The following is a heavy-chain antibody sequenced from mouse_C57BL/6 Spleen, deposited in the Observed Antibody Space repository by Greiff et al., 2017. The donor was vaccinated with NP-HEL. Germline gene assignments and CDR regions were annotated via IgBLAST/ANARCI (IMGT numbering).Heavy chain of an antibody. D-gene: IGHD1-1*01. CDR3: ANLYYYGSTNFDY. Sequence: QVQLQQPGAELVRPGSSVKLSCKASGYTFTSYWMHWVKQRPIQGLEWIGNIDPSDSETHYNQKFKDKATLTVDKSSSTAYMQLSSLTSEDSAVYYCANLYYYGSTNFDYWGQGTTLTVSS. V-gene: IGHV1-52*01. CDR2: IDPSDSET. CDR1: GYTFTSYW. J-gene: IGHJ2*01.